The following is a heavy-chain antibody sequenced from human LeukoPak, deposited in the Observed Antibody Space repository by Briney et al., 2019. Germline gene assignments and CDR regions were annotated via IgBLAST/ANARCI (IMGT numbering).Heavy chain of an antibody. Sequence: PGRSLRLFCAASGFTFDDYAMHWVRQAPGKGLEWVSGISWNSGSIGYADSVKGRFTISRDNAKNSLYLQMNSLRAEDTALYYCAKDLYDSSGYLLDYWGQGTLVTVSS. CDR2: ISWNSGSI. V-gene: IGHV3-9*01. D-gene: IGHD3-22*01. CDR1: GFTFDDYA. CDR3: AKDLYDSSGYLLDY. J-gene: IGHJ4*02.